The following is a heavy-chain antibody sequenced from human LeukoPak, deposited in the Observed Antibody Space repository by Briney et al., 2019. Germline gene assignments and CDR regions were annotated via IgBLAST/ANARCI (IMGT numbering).Heavy chain of an antibody. CDR2: IYYSGST. CDR1: GGSISSSSYY. Sequence: SETLSLTCTVSGGSISSSSYYWGWIRQPPGKGLEWIGSIYYSGSTYYNPSLKSRVTISVDRSKNQFSLKLSSVTAADTAVYYCAGGDGDKLGYFDYWGQGTLVTVSS. V-gene: IGHV4-39*07. CDR3: AGGDGDKLGYFDY. D-gene: IGHD4-17*01. J-gene: IGHJ4*02.